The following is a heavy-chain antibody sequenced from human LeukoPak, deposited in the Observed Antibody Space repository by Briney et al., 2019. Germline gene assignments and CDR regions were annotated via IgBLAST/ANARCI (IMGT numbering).Heavy chain of an antibody. V-gene: IGHV3-20*04. CDR3: ARDRGDQRWLQSDFDY. CDR2: IDRNGDST. CDR1: GFTFEDYG. J-gene: IGHJ4*02. Sequence: GGSLRLSCAAAGFTFEDYGMSWVRQGPGQGLEWVSAIDRNGDSTGYADSVKGRFTISRDNAKNSLYLQMNSLRPEDTALYYCARDRGDQRWLQSDFDYWGQGTLATVSS. D-gene: IGHD5-24*01.